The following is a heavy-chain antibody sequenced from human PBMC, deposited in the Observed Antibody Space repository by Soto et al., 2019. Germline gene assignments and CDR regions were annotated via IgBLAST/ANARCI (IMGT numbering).Heavy chain of an antibody. D-gene: IGHD6-13*01. V-gene: IGHV3-23*01. CDR2: ISGTGGST. CDR1: GFTFRNYA. J-gene: IGHJ4*02. CDR3: AKDWYSSTWFAADF. Sequence: EVQLLESGGRLVQPGGALRLSCAASGFTFRNYAMSWVRLAPGKGLEWVSAISGTGGSTYYADSVKGRFTISRDNSVNTLYLQMDTLRAEDTAIYYFAKDWYSSTWFAADFWGQGTLVTVSS.